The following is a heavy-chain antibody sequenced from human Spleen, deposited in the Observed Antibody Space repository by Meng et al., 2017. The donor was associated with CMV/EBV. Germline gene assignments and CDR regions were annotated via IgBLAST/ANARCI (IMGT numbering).Heavy chain of an antibody. D-gene: IGHD3-3*01. V-gene: IGHV3-30*02. Sequence: GGSLRLSCAASGFTFSTFGMHWVRQAPGKGLEWVAFIRYDGSYKYYADSVKGRFTISRDNSKDTLYLQMNSLRAEDTAVYYCAKELNYDFWGGYGTYNYYYAMDVWGQGTTVTVSS. CDR3: AKELNYDFWGGYGTYNYYYAMDV. J-gene: IGHJ6*02. CDR1: GFTFSTFG. CDR2: IRYDGSYK.